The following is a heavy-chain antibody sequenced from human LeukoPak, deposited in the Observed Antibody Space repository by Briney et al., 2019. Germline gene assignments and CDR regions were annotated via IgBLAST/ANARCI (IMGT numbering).Heavy chain of an antibody. V-gene: IGHV4-4*07. CDR2: IHPSGIT. Sequence: SETLSLTCTVSGASINKDYWSWIRQPAGKGLEWIGRIHPSGITHQNPSLRGRVTMSIDASKNQFSLNLSSVTAADTAVYYCVRDEYRDVWGKGTTVTVSS. CDR1: GASINKDY. J-gene: IGHJ6*04. CDR3: VRDEYRDV. D-gene: IGHD2/OR15-2a*01.